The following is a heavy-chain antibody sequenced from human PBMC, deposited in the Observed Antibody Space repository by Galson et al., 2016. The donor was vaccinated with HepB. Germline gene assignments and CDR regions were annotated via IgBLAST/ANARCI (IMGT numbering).Heavy chain of an antibody. V-gene: IGHV1-24*01. J-gene: IGHJ4*02. CDR3: ATYDRTWYVFDD. CDR1: GYTLTKLS. D-gene: IGHD6-13*01. Sequence: SVKVSCKVFGYTLTKLSMHWVRQAPGKGLEWMGGIDPEDGEIIYAQQFQGRLTMTEDTSTDTAYMELSSLRSEDTAMYYCATYDRTWYVFDDWGQGTLVTVSS. CDR2: IDPEDGEI.